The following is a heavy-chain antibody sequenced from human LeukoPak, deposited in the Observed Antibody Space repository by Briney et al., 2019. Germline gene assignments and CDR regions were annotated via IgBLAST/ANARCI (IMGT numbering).Heavy chain of an antibody. CDR3: AKEPGEGAGSYYNY. CDR1: GFTFSSYA. Sequence: GGSLRLSCAASGFTFSSYAMSWVRQAPGKGLEWVSAISGSGGNTYYTDSVKGRFTISRDNSKNTLFLQMNSLRAEDTAVYYCAKEPGEGAGSYYNYWGQGTLVTVSS. V-gene: IGHV3-23*01. J-gene: IGHJ4*02. D-gene: IGHD3-10*01. CDR2: ISGSGGNT.